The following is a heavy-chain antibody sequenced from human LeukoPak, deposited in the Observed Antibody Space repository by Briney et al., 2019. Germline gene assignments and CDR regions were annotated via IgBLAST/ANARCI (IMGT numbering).Heavy chain of an antibody. Sequence: GGSLRLSCAASGFTFSSYGMSWVRQAPGKGLEWLAVISFDGSNKYYADSVKGRFTISRDNSKNTLYLQMNSLRAEDTAVYYCAKEVYYGSGSLETNWFDPWGQGTLVTVSS. J-gene: IGHJ5*02. V-gene: IGHV3-30*18. CDR2: ISFDGSNK. CDR1: GFTFSSYG. CDR3: AKEVYYGSGSLETNWFDP. D-gene: IGHD3-10*01.